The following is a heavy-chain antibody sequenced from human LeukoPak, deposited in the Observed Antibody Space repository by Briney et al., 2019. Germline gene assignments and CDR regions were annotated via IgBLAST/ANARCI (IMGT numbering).Heavy chain of an antibody. CDR2: IYYSGST. V-gene: IGHV4-59*01. D-gene: IGHD6-19*01. CDR3: ARDRGQWLLNWFDP. J-gene: IGHJ5*02. CDR1: GGSISSYY. Sequence: PSETLSLTCTVSGGSISSYYWSWIRQPPGKGLEWIGYIYYSGSTNYNPSLKSRVTISVDTSKNQSSLKLSSVTAADTAVYYCARDRGQWLLNWFDPWGQGTLVTVSS.